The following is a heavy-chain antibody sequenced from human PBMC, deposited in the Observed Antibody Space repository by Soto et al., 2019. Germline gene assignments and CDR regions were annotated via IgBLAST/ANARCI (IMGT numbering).Heavy chain of an antibody. CDR3: ARDPLIGTTDYGLDV. Sequence: EVQLVESGGGLVQPGGSLRLSCAASGFTFSTYWMHWVRQPPGKGLVWVSRINNDGSNTAYADSVKGRFTISRDNAQITLYMQMNSLRAEDTAVYYCARDPLIGTTDYGLDVWGQGTTVSVSS. CDR1: GFTFSTYW. CDR2: INNDGSNT. J-gene: IGHJ6*02. D-gene: IGHD1-7*01. V-gene: IGHV3-74*01.